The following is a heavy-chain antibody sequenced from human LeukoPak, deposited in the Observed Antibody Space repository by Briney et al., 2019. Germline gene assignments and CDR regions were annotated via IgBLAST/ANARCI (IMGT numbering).Heavy chain of an antibody. Sequence: GGSLRLSCAASGFTFSNYGMHWVRQAPGKGLEWVAVISYGGSNKDYADSVKGRFTISRDNAKNSLYLQMNSLRAEDTALYYCAKDIGCSSTTCYTSRNYGMDVWGQGTTVTVSS. J-gene: IGHJ6*02. V-gene: IGHV3-30*18. CDR2: ISYGGSNK. CDR1: GFTFSNYG. CDR3: AKDIGCSSTTCYTSRNYGMDV. D-gene: IGHD2-2*02.